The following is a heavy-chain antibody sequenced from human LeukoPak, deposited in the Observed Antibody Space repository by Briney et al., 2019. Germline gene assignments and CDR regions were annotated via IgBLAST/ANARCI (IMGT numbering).Heavy chain of an antibody. V-gene: IGHV5-51*01. D-gene: IGHD1-7*01. CDR3: ARRPAGTRTFDY. CDR1: GYSFTSYW. CDR2: IYGADYTT. Sequence: GESLKISCKGSGYSFTSYWIGWVRQLPGKGLEWMGVIYGADYTTIYSPPFHGQITISADKSISTAYLQWTSLKASDTAMYYCARRPAGTRTFDYWGQGALVTVSS. J-gene: IGHJ4*02.